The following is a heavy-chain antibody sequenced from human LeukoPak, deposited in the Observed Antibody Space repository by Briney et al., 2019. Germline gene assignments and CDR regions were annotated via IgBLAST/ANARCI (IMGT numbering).Heavy chain of an antibody. CDR1: GGTFSSYA. J-gene: IGHJ4*02. CDR3: AAPDGGDSSGYYHY. CDR2: IIPIFGTA. V-gene: IGHV1-69*05. D-gene: IGHD3-22*01. Sequence: SVKVSCKASGGTFSSYAISWVRQAPGQGFEWMGGIIPIFGTANYAQKFQGRVTITTDESTSTAYMELSSLRSEDTPVYYSAAPDGGDSSGYYHYWGQGTLVTVSS.